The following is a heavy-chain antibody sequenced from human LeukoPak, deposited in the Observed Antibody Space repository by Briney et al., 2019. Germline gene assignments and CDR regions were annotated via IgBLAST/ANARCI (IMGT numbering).Heavy chain of an antibody. CDR1: GYTFTDYH. V-gene: IGHV1-2*02. J-gene: IGHJ4*02. Sequence: ASVKVSCKASGYTFTDYHIHWVRQAPGQGLEWMGWLNPYSGGTNYVQKFQGRVTMTRDTSISTGYMELSRLTSDDTAVYYCARVYDYGGYAGYWGQGTLVTVSS. D-gene: IGHD4-17*01. CDR3: ARVYDYGGYAGY. CDR2: LNPYSGGT.